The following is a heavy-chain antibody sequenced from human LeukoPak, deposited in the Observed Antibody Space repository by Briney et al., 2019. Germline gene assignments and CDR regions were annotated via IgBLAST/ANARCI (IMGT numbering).Heavy chain of an antibody. Sequence: ASVKVSCKTSGFTFTDFFIHRVRQAPGQGLEWMGYIDPKRGDTKSAQSFHGRITMTRDTSTSTVFMELTRLTSDDTALYYCARDRPHQQLIPWGQGTPVTVSS. D-gene: IGHD1-1*01. J-gene: IGHJ5*02. CDR2: IDPKRGDT. V-gene: IGHV1-2*02. CDR1: GFTFTDFF. CDR3: ARDRPHQQLIP.